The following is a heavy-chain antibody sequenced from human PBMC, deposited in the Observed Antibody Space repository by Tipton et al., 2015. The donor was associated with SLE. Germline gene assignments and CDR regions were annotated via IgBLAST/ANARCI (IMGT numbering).Heavy chain of an antibody. Sequence: TLSLTCTVSGDSISRSSYCWGWIRQPPGKGLEWIGSICYRGTTYYNPSLKSRVTISVDTSKNQLSLKLRSVTAADTAVYYCARDDSSAVDPWGQGTLVTVSS. J-gene: IGHJ5*02. CDR2: ICYRGTT. V-gene: IGHV4-39*07. CDR1: GDSISRSSYC. CDR3: ARDDSSAVDP. D-gene: IGHD3-22*01.